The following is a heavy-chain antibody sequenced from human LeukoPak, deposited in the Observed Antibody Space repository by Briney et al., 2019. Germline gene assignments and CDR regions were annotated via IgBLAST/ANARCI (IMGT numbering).Heavy chain of an antibody. CDR1: GFGVTNNY. J-gene: IGHJ6*02. Sequence: GGSLRLSCAASGFGVTNNYMFWVRQAPGKGLEWLSVIYSGGTTYSADSVKDRFTISRDNSNNTLYLQMDSLRVDDTAVFYCARLRSSGGDDVWGQGTTVTVSS. CDR2: IYSGGTT. V-gene: IGHV3-66*01. D-gene: IGHD2-15*01. CDR3: ARLRSSGGDDV.